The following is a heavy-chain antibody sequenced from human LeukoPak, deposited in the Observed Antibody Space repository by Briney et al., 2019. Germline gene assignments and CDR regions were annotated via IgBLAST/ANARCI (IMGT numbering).Heavy chain of an antibody. CDR3: AKDHYGMDV. V-gene: IGHV3-30*18. J-gene: IGHJ6*02. CDR2: ISYDGSNK. Sequence: PGGSLRLSCAASGFTFNTYGMHWVRQAPGKGLEWVAVISYDGSNKDYADSVKGRFTLSRDNSKNTLYLQMNSPRAEDTAVYYCAKDHYGMDVWGQGTTVTVSS. CDR1: GFTFNTYG.